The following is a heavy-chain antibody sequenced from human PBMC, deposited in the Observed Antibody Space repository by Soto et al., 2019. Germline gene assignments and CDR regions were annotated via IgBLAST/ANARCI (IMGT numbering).Heavy chain of an antibody. CDR1: GGTFSSYA. CDR2: IIPIFGTA. V-gene: IGHV1-69*12. J-gene: IGHJ6*02. Sequence: QVQLVQSGAEVKKPGSSVKVSCKASGGTFSSYAISWVRQAPGQGLEWMGGIIPIFGTANYAQKFQGRVTITADESTSTAYMELSSLRSEDTAVYYCARGSPPSKYYHYYGMDVWGQGTTVTVSS. CDR3: ARGSPPSKYYHYYGMDV. D-gene: IGHD4-4*01.